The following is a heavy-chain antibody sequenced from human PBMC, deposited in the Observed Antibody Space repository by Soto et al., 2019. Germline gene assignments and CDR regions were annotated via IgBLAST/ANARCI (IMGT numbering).Heavy chain of an antibody. CDR2: IYYGGST. V-gene: IGHV4-30-4*01. CDR3: ARGGQYTPYYYYGMDV. D-gene: IGHD2-15*01. Sequence: SETQAHTNTVSGGAITSGDYYWSWISQPPGNGLEWIGYIYYGGSTYYNPSLKSRVTISVDTSKNPFSLKLSSVTAADTAVYYCARGGQYTPYYYYGMDVWGQGTTVTVSS. CDR1: GGAITSGDYY. J-gene: IGHJ6*02.